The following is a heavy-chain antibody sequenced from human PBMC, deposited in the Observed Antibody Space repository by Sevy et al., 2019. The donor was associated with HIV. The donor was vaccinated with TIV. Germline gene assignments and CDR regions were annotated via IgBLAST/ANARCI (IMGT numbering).Heavy chain of an antibody. Sequence: ASVKVSCKASGYTFTSYYMHWVRQAPGQGLEWMGIINPSGGNTSYAQKFQGRVTMTRDTSTSTVYMELSSLRSEDTAVYYCAREIGPMEIAAAGGYYYYGMDVWGQGTTVTVSS. D-gene: IGHD6-13*01. CDR1: GYTFTSYY. CDR2: INPSGGNT. V-gene: IGHV1-46*01. J-gene: IGHJ6*02. CDR3: AREIGPMEIAAAGGYYYYGMDV.